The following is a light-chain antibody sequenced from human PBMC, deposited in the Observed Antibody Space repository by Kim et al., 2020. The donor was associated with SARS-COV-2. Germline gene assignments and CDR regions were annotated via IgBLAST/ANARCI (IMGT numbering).Light chain of an antibody. V-gene: IGLV2-14*03. CDR2: DVS. CDR3: SSFTSTPV. CDR1: SSDVGGYDY. J-gene: IGLJ2*01. Sequence: QSALTQPASVSGSAGQSITISCTGTSSDVGGYDYVSWYQQHPGKAPKLMIYDVSDRPSGVSNRFSDSKSGNTASLTISGLQAEDEADYYCSSFTSTPVFGGGTQLTVL.